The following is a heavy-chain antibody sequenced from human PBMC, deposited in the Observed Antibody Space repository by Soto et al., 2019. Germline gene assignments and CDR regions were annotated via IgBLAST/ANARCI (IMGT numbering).Heavy chain of an antibody. Sequence: QVQLQQWGAGLLKPSETLSLTCAVYGGSFSGYYWSWIRQPPGKGLEWIGEINHSGSTNYNPSLKRRVTISVDTSKNQFSLKLSSVTAADTAVYYCASLRGYSYGYEKDFDYWGQGTLVTVSS. CDR1: GGSFSGYY. V-gene: IGHV4-34*01. CDR3: ASLRGYSYGYEKDFDY. CDR2: INHSGST. J-gene: IGHJ4*02. D-gene: IGHD5-18*01.